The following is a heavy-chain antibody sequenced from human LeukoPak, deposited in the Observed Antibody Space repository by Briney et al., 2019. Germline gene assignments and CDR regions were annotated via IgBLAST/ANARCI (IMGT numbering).Heavy chain of an antibody. Sequence: LGGSLRLSCAASGFTFSSYSMNWVRQAPGKGLEWVPYISSGSSTTYYADSVKGRFTISRDNAKNSLCLQMNSLRDEDTAVYYCARENIVVVTAIRDAFDIWGQGTMVTVSS. J-gene: IGHJ3*02. CDR2: ISSGSSTT. CDR1: GFTFSSYS. CDR3: ARENIVVVTAIRDAFDI. V-gene: IGHV3-48*02. D-gene: IGHD2-21*02.